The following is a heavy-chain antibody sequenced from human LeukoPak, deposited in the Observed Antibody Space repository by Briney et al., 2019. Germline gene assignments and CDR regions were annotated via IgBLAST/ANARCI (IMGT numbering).Heavy chain of an antibody. V-gene: IGHV1-18*01. D-gene: IGHD6-13*01. CDR1: GYTFTSYG. Sequence: ASVKVSCKASGYTFTSYGINWVRQAPGQGLEWMGWIRVYNGNTNYAQKLQGRVTMTTETSTSTAYMELRSLRSDDTAVYYCACVAAAGTTFFDYWGQGTLVTVSS. CDR3: ACVAAAGTTFFDY. J-gene: IGHJ4*02. CDR2: IRVYNGNT.